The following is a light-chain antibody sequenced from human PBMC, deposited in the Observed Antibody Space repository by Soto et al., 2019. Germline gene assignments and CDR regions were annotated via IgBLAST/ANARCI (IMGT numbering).Light chain of an antibody. CDR2: DAS. Sequence: EIVMTQSPATLSVSPGERATLSCRASQSVSSNLAWYQQKPDQPPRLLIYDASTRGTGIPARFSGSGSGTESTHPLSGLQSEDCSLYYCQSDSHWPLTFGGGTKVEIK. V-gene: IGKV3-15*01. CDR3: QSDSHWPLT. CDR1: QSVSSN. J-gene: IGKJ4*01.